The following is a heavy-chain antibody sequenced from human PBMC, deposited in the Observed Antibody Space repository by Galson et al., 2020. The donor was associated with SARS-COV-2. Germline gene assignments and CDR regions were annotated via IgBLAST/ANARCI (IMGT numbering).Heavy chain of an antibody. J-gene: IGHJ4*02. V-gene: IGHV3-30*04. CDR3: ARAQGAEYSSSYDY. Sequence: GESLKISCAASGFTFSSYAMHWVRQAPGKGLEWVALILYDGSNKYYADSVKGRFTISRDNSKNTLYLQMNSLRAEDTAVYYCARAQGAEYSSSYDYWGQGTLVTVSS. D-gene: IGHD6-6*01. CDR1: GFTFSSYA. CDR2: ILYDGSNK.